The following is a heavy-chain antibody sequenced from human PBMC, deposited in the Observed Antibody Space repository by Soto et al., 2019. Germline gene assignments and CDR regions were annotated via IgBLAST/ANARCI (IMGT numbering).Heavy chain of an antibody. CDR3: ARDQRIAVAESTFDY. Sequence: ASVKVSCKASGYTFTSYAMHWVRQAPGQRLEWMGWINAGNGNTKYSQKFQGRVTITRDTSASTAYMELSSLRSEDTAVYYCARDQRIAVAESTFDYWGQGTLVTVSS. CDR2: INAGNGNT. J-gene: IGHJ4*02. D-gene: IGHD6-19*01. V-gene: IGHV1-3*01. CDR1: GYTFTSYA.